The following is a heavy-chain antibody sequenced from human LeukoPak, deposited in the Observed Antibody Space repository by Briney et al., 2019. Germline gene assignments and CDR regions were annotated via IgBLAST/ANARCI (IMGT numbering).Heavy chain of an antibody. D-gene: IGHD4-17*01. J-gene: IGHJ5*02. CDR1: GFTFSSYG. CDR2: ISYDGSNK. CDR3: AKDPEPYGDYINCFDP. Sequence: GGSLRLSCAASGFTFSSYGMHWVRQAPGKGLEWVAIISYDGSNKYYADSVKGRFTISRDNSKNTLYLQMNSLRAEDTAVYYCAKDPEPYGDYINCFDPWGQGTLVTVSS. V-gene: IGHV3-30*18.